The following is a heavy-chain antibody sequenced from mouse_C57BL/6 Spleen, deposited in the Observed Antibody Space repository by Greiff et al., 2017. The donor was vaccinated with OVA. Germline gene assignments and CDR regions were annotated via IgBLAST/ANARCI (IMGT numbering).Heavy chain of an antibody. Sequence: QVQPQQSGPELVKPGASVKISCKASGYAFSSSWMNWVKQRPGKGLEWIGRIYPGDGDTNYNGKFKGKATLTADKSSSTAYMQLSSLTSEDSAVYFWAFNWDPAYWGQGTLVTVSA. D-gene: IGHD4-1*01. V-gene: IGHV1-82*01. CDR3: AFNWDPAY. CDR1: GYAFSSSW. CDR2: IYPGDGDT. J-gene: IGHJ3*01.